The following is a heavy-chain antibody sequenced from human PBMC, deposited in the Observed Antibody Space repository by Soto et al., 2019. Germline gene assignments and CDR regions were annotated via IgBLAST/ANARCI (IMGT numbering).Heavy chain of an antibody. CDR3: AREEGGLGS. CDR1: GYIFTSYK. Sequence: QVQLAQSGAEVKKPGASVKLSCKASGYIFTSYKMHWVRQAPGQGLEWMGVIVPSDDYTIYAQNFQGRVTMAGDTSTSTVYMELSSLRPEDTAFYYCAREEGGLGSWGQGTLVTVSS. V-gene: IGHV1-46*01. CDR2: IVPSDDYT. D-gene: IGHD3-16*01. J-gene: IGHJ5*01.